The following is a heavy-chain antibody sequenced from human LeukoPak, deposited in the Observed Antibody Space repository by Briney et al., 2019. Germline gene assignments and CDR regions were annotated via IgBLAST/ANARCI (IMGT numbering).Heavy chain of an antibody. Sequence: GGSLRLSCAASGFTFSSYSMNWVRQAPGKGLEWVSYISSSSSTIYYADSVKGRFTISRDNAKNSLYLQMNSLRAEDTAVYYCARVAGGHTMDVWGKGTTVTVSS. D-gene: IGHD3-10*01. CDR3: ARVAGGHTMDV. V-gene: IGHV3-48*04. CDR1: GFTFSSYS. CDR2: ISSSSSTI. J-gene: IGHJ6*04.